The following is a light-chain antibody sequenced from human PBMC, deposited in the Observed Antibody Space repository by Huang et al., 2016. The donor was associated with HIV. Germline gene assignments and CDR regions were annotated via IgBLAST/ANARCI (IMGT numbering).Light chain of an antibody. V-gene: IGKV3D-15*01. CDR3: QQYHNWPYT. CDR1: QRVATN. CDR2: GPS. Sequence: EIIMTQSPATLSLSPGEGASLSCRANQRVATNLAWYLHRPGQSPRIRIFGPSARASGLPGRFSGSGSGTQFTLTISGLQSEDFAVYYCQQYHNWPYTFGQGTKLEI. J-gene: IGKJ2*01.